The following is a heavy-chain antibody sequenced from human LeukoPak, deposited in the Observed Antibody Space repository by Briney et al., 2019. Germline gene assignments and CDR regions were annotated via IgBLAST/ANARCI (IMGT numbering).Heavy chain of an antibody. CDR2: FDPEDGET. V-gene: IGHV1-24*01. CDR3: ATVRYSRSPPSWYFDY. CDR1: GYTLTELS. J-gene: IGHJ4*02. Sequence: GASVKVSCKVSGYTLTELSMHWVRQAPGKGLEWMGGFDPEDGETIYAQKFQGGVTMTEDTSTDTAYMELSSLRSEDTAVYYCATVRYSRSPPSWYFDYWGQGTLVTVSS. D-gene: IGHD6-13*01.